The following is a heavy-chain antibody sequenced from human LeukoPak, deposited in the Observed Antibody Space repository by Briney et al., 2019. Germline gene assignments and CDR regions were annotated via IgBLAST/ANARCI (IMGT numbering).Heavy chain of an antibody. CDR3: ARGHWLPVFDF. CDR1: GGFNTHYY. Sequence: SETLSLTCSLSGGFNTHYYWTWIRQPPGKGLELIGYIYHSGSTNYNPSLNSRVTISVDTSKNHFSLKLSSVTAADTAVYYCARGHWLPVFDFWGQGILVTVSS. D-gene: IGHD3-9*01. V-gene: IGHV4-59*01. CDR2: IYHSGST. J-gene: IGHJ4*02.